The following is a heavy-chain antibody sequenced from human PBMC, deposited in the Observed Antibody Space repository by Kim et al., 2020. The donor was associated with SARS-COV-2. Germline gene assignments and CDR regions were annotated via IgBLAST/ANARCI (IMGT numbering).Heavy chain of an antibody. CDR1: GFTFSSYA. Sequence: GGSLRLSCAASGFTFSSYAMSWVRQAPGKGLEWVSAISGSGGSTYYADSVKGRFTISRDNSKNTLYLQMNSLRAEDTAVYYCAKARTTMIVVVITTVYYYGMDVWGQGTTVTVSS. V-gene: IGHV3-23*01. D-gene: IGHD3-22*01. CDR2: ISGSGGST. CDR3: AKARTTMIVVVITTVYYYGMDV. J-gene: IGHJ6*02.